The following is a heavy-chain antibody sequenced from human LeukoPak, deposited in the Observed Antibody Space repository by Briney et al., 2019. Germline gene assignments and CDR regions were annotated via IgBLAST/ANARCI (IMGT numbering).Heavy chain of an antibody. J-gene: IGHJ4*02. CDR1: GYSISSGYY. D-gene: IGHD3-3*01. CDR2: IYHSGRT. CDR3: ARGFFYFDY. V-gene: IGHV4-38-2*01. Sequence: PSETLSPTCAVSGYSISSGYYWGWIRQPPGKGLEWIGSIYHSGRTYYNPSLKSRVTISVDTSKNQFSLKLSSVTAADTAVYYCARGFFYFDYWGQGTLVTVSS.